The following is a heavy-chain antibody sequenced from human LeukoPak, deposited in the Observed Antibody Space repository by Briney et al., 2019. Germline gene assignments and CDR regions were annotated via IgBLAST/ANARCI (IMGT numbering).Heavy chain of an antibody. J-gene: IGHJ4*02. D-gene: IGHD3-10*01. CDR3: ARVSSMLRGPLVIQYFDF. CDR2: IYSGTM. V-gene: IGHV3-53*01. Sequence: GGSLRLSCTVSGFTVSSNSMSWVRQAPGKGLEWVSFIYSGTMHYSDSVKGRFTISRDNSENTFYLQMNSLRADDTAVYYCARVSSMLRGPLVIQYFDFWGQGTLVTVSS. CDR1: GFTVSSNS.